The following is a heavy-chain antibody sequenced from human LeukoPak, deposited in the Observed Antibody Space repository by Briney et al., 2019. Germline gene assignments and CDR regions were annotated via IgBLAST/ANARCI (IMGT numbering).Heavy chain of an antibody. Sequence: ASAKVSCKASGYTFTSYYMHWVRQAPGQGLEWMGIINTSGGSTSYAQKFQGRVTMTRDTSTSTVYMELSSLRSEDTAVYYCARARLLELRGLALGYWGQGTLXTVS. J-gene: IGHJ4*02. CDR3: ARARLLELRGLALGY. CDR2: INTSGGST. D-gene: IGHD1-7*01. V-gene: IGHV1-46*01. CDR1: GYTFTSYY.